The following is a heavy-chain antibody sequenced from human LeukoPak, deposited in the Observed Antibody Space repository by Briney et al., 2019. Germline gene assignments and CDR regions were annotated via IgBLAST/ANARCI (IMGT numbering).Heavy chain of an antibody. CDR1: EYSFTNYW. Sequence: HGETLKICRKGSEYSFTNYWIGWVSQMPGKGLEWMGMIYPGDSDTRYSPSFQGQVTISADKSISTAYLQWSSLEASDTAMYFCARHGSSYYEPRYNWFDPWGQGTLVTVSS. CDR2: IYPGDSDT. V-gene: IGHV5-51*01. CDR3: ARHGSSYYEPRYNWFDP. J-gene: IGHJ5*02. D-gene: IGHD3-16*01.